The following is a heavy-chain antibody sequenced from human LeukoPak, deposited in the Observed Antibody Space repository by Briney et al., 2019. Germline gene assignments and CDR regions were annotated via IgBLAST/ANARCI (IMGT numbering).Heavy chain of an antibody. D-gene: IGHD4-17*01. CDR3: ASYGDYVSYFEY. Sequence: GGSLRLSCAASGFTFSSYEINWVRQAPGKGLEWVSYISSSGSTIYYADSVKGRSTISRDNAKKSLYLQMNSLRAEDTAVYYCASYGDYVSYFEYWGQGTLVTVSS. J-gene: IGHJ4*02. V-gene: IGHV3-48*03. CDR1: GFTFSSYE. CDR2: ISSSGSTI.